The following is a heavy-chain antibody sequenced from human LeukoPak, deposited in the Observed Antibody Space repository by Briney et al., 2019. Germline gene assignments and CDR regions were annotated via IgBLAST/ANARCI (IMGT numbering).Heavy chain of an antibody. Sequence: GGSLRLSCAASGFTFSSYAMSWVRQAPGKGLEWVSAISGSGGSTYYADSVKGRFTISRDNSKNTLYLQMNSLRAEDTAVYYCAKDAPFRYCSGGSCFDYWGQGTLVTVSS. D-gene: IGHD2-15*01. V-gene: IGHV3-23*01. CDR1: GFTFSSYA. CDR2: ISGSGGST. CDR3: AKDAPFRYCSGGSCFDY. J-gene: IGHJ4*02.